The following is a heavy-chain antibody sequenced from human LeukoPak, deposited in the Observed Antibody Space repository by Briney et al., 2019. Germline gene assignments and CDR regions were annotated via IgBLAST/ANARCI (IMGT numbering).Heavy chain of an antibody. CDR3: ATHYEGMVVAATRWSEYGAFDI. CDR2: IIPIFGTA. CDR1: GGTFSSYA. J-gene: IGHJ3*02. V-gene: IGHV1-69*13. Sequence: ASVKVSCKASGGTFSSYAISWVRQAPGQGLEWMGGIIPIFGTANYAQKFQGRVTITADESTSTAYMGLSSLRSEDTAVYYCATHYEGMVVAATRWSEYGAFDIWGQGTMVTVSS. D-gene: IGHD2-15*01.